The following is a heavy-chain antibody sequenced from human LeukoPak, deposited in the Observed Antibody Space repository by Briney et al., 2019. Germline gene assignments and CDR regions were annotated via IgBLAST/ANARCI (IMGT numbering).Heavy chain of an antibody. D-gene: IGHD2-2*01. J-gene: IGHJ6*02. Sequence: GESLKISCKGSGYNFTSYWIGWVRQMPGKGLEWMGIINPGDSDTRYSPSFQGQVTISADKSISTAYLQWSSLKASDTAMYYCAKGLGYCSSTSCYNYYFGMDVWGQGTTVTVSS. CDR2: INPGDSDT. CDR3: AKGLGYCSSTSCYNYYFGMDV. V-gene: IGHV5-51*01. CDR1: GYNFTSYW.